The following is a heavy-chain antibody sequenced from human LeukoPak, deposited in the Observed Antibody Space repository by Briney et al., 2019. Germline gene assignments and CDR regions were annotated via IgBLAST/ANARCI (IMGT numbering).Heavy chain of an antibody. D-gene: IGHD2-2*01. Sequence: PESLSLTCAVYGGSFSGYYWSWIRPPPGKGMEWIGEINHSVSTNYNPSLKSGVAISVDTSNNQFSLKLSSVTAADTAVYYCARYGMVVVPAARTLTYYYGMDVWGQGTTVTVSS. J-gene: IGHJ6*02. CDR3: ARYGMVVVPAARTLTYYYGMDV. V-gene: IGHV4-34*01. CDR1: GGSFSGYY. CDR2: INHSVST.